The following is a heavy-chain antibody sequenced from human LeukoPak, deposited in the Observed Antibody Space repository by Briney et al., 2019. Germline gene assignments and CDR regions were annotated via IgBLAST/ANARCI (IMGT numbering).Heavy chain of an antibody. Sequence: SETLSLTCTVSGYSISSGYYWGWIRQPPGKGLEWIGSIYHSGSTYYNPSLKSRVTISVDTSKNQFSLKLSSVTAADTAVYYCARVLAVAGKDHWGQGTLVTVSS. CDR2: IYHSGST. CDR1: GYSISSGYY. CDR3: ARVLAVAGKDH. V-gene: IGHV4-38-2*02. D-gene: IGHD6-19*01. J-gene: IGHJ4*02.